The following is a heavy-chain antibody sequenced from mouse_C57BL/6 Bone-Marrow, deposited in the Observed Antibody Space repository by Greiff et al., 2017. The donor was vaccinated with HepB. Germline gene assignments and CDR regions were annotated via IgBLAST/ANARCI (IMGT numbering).Heavy chain of an antibody. J-gene: IGHJ3*01. D-gene: IGHD2-2*01. V-gene: IGHV14-4*01. CDR2: IDPENGDT. CDR3: TTGYAWFAY. CDR1: GFNFKDDY. Sequence: EVQLQQSGAELVRPGASVKLSCTASGFNFKDDYMHWVKQRPEQGLEWIGWIDPENGDTEYASKFQGKATITADTSSNTAYLQLSSLTSEDTAVYYCTTGYAWFAYWGQGTLVTVSA.